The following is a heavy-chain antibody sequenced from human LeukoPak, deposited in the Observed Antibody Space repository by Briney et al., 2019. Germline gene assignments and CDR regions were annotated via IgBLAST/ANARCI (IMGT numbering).Heavy chain of an antibody. V-gene: IGHV4-39*07. CDR2: IYYSGST. Sequence: SETLSLTCTVSGGSISSSYYYWGWIRQPPGKGLEWIGSIYYSGSTYYNPSLKSRITISVDTSENRFSLKLNSVTATDTAVYYCARDCSGGSCYGAFDIWGQGTMVTVSS. D-gene: IGHD2-15*01. CDR1: GGSISSSYYY. J-gene: IGHJ3*02. CDR3: ARDCSGGSCYGAFDI.